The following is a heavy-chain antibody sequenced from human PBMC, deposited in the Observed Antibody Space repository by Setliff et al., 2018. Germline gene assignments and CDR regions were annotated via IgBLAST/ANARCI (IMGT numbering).Heavy chain of an antibody. CDR1: GLTTTHYY. CDR3: ARVGYCDGPTCYPFDY. Sequence: PGGSLRLSCAASGLTTTHYYMDWVRQAPGKGLEWVGRIRDKANRYTTEYAASVKGRFTISRDDSKSSLYLQMNSLKSEDTAVYYCARVGYCDGPTCYPFDYWGPGTLVTVSS. V-gene: IGHV3-72*01. D-gene: IGHD2-2*01. CDR2: IRDKANRYTT. J-gene: IGHJ4*02.